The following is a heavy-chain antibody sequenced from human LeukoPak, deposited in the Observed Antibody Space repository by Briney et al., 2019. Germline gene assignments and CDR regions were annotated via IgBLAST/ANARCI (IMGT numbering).Heavy chain of an antibody. CDR1: GYIFTKYV. J-gene: IGHJ4*02. Sequence: GASVKVSCKASGYIFTKYVVHWVRQAPGQRPEWMGWIKAGNGDTKYSQNFQGRLTITRDTSASTVYMELSSLTSEDTALYYCARDDCGDTCYPGGYWGRGTLVTVSS. D-gene: IGHD2-21*01. CDR2: IKAGNGDT. CDR3: ARDDCGDTCYPGGY. V-gene: IGHV1-3*01.